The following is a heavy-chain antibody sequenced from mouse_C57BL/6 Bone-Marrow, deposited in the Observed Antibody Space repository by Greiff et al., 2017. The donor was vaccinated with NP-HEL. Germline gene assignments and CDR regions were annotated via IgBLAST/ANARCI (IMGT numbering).Heavy chain of an antibody. CDR3: ARNYGSSRWYFDV. CDR1: GYSITSAY. J-gene: IGHJ1*03. D-gene: IGHD1-1*01. Sequence: EVKLEESGPGLAKPSQTLSLTCSVTGYSITSAYWNWIRKFPGNKLEYMGYISYSGSTYYNPSPKRRISITLDTSKNQYDLQLKSVTTEDTATYYCARNYGSSRWYFDVWGTGTTVTVSS. CDR2: ISYSGST. V-gene: IGHV3-8*01.